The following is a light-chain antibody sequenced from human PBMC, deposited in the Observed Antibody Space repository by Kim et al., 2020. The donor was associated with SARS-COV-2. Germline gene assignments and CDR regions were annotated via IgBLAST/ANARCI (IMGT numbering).Light chain of an antibody. CDR1: QGISNN. V-gene: IGKV1-16*01. Sequence: ASVGERVIITCRASQGISNNVAWCQQKQGKAPKSLIYAASRLESGVPPRFSGSGAGTDFFLTISSLQPEDYATYYCQQYDGYPRTFGQGTKMDIK. CDR3: QQYDGYPRT. CDR2: AAS. J-gene: IGKJ1*01.